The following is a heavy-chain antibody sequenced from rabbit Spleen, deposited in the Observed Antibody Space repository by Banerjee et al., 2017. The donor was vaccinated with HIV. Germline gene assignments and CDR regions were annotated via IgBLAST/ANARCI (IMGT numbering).Heavy chain of an antibody. CDR3: ARGSTYYRFNF. J-gene: IGHJ4*01. V-gene: IGHV1S45*01. Sequence: QEQLVESGGGLVKPGASLTLTCIASGVSFSANSYICWVRQAPGKGLEWIVCIDAGSSGFTYFASWAKGRFTISKTSSTTVDLQMTSLTAADTATYFCARGSTYYRFNFWGPGTLVTVS. D-gene: IGHD1-1*01. CDR2: IDAGSSGFT. CDR1: GVSFSANSY.